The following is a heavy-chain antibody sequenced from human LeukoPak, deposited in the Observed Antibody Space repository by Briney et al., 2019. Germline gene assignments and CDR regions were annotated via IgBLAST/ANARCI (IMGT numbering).Heavy chain of an antibody. CDR3: ARGLPYYYDSSGYFDY. CDR1: GGSISSYY. V-gene: IGHV4-59*12. CDR2: IYYSGST. Sequence: SETLSLTCTVSGGSISSYYWSWIRQPPGKGLEWIGYIYYSGSTNYNPSLKSRVTISVDTSKNQFSLKLSSVTAADTAVYYCARGLPYYYDSSGYFDYWGQGTLVTVSS. J-gene: IGHJ4*02. D-gene: IGHD3-22*01.